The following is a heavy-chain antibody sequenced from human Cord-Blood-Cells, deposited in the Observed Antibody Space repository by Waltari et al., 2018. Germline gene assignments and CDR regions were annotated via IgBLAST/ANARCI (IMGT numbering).Heavy chain of an antibody. V-gene: IGHV1-2*02. D-gene: IGHD2-2*01. Sequence: QVQLAQSGAQVKKPGASVKVPCKASGDRFTGHYMHWVRQAPGQGLEWMGWINPNSGGTNYAQKFQGRVTMTRDTSISTAYMELSRLRSDDTAVYYCARVSSTSRFGDVWGQGTTVTVSS. CDR3: ARVSSTSRFGDV. J-gene: IGHJ6*02. CDR2: INPNSGGT. CDR1: GDRFTGHY.